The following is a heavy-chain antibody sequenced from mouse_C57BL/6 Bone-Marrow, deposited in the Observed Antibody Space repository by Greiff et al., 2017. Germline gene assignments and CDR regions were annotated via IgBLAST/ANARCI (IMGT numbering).Heavy chain of an antibody. J-gene: IGHJ2*01. CDR2: NYPGSGST. Sequence: QVQLKQSGAELVKPGASVKMSCKASGYTFTSYWITWVKQRPGQGLEWIGDNYPGSGSTNYNEKIKSKATLTLDTSSSTADMQLSSLTSEDAAVYYCASGYGKEYYWGQGTTLTVSS. CDR3: ASGYGKEYY. D-gene: IGHD2-10*02. V-gene: IGHV1-55*01. CDR1: GYTFTSYW.